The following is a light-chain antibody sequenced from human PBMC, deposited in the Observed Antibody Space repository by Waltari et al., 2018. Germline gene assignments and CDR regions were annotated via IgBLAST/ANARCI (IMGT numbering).Light chain of an antibody. J-gene: IGLJ1*01. V-gene: IGLV2-23*01. Sequence: QSALTQPASVSGSPGQSITISCTGSSNDLGTYNLVSWYQQHPGKAPKLMIYGGTERPSGVANRFSVSESGNTVALTSSGLQGEDEADYYCCSYAGSTTFLYVFGTGTKFTVL. CDR1: SNDLGTYNL. CDR3: CSYAGSTTFLYV. CDR2: GGT.